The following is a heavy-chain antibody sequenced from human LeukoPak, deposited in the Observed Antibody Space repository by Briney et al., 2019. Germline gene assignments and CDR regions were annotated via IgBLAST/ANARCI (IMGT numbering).Heavy chain of an antibody. CDR2: IIPIFGTA. CDR1: GGTFSSYA. D-gene: IGHD1-26*01. J-gene: IGHJ4*02. CDR3: ARGLSWGSEEFDY. Sequence: SVKVSCKASGGTFSSYAISWVRQAPGQGLEWMGRIIPIFGTANYAQKFQGRVTITTDESTSTAYMELSSLRSEDTAVYYCARGLSWGSEEFDYWGQETLVTVSS. V-gene: IGHV1-69*05.